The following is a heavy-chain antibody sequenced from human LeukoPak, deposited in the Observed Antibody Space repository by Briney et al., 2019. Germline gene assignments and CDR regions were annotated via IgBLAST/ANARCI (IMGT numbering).Heavy chain of an antibody. V-gene: IGHV3-11*01. Sequence: GGSLRLSCAASGFTFSDYYMSWIRQAPGKGLEWVSCIAGSGRVTHYADSVKGRFTISRDNAKNSLYLQMNSLRAEDTAMYYCARVAVITAAGTVDSWGQGTLVTVSS. CDR2: IAGSGRVT. D-gene: IGHD6-13*01. J-gene: IGHJ4*02. CDR3: ARVAVITAAGTVDS. CDR1: GFTFSDYY.